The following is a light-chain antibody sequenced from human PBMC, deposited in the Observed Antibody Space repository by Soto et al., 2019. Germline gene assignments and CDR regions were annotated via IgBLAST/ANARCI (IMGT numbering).Light chain of an antibody. CDR2: DAS. CDR1: QSIRNW. CDR3: QQYNTYWT. V-gene: IGKV1-5*01. J-gene: IGKJ1*01. Sequence: DIQMTQSPSTLSASVGDRVTITCRASQSIRNWLAWYQQQPGKAPKLLIYDASSLASGVPSRFSGSGSGTEFTLTISSLQPDDFATYYCQQYNTYWTFGQGTKVDIK.